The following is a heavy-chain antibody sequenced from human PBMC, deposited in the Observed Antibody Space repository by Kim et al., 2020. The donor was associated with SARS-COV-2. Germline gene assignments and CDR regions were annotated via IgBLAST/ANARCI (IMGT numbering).Heavy chain of an antibody. CDR3: ARNRNYFYDMDV. CDR1: GFTVRTNY. Sequence: GGSLRLSCAASGFTVRTNYMSWVRQAPGKGLEWVSVIYSSGSTYYAASVKGRFTISRDNSKNTLYLQMSSLRVEDTAIYFCARNRNYFYDMDVWGKGTTV. V-gene: IGHV3-66*01. CDR2: IYSSGST. J-gene: IGHJ6*03.